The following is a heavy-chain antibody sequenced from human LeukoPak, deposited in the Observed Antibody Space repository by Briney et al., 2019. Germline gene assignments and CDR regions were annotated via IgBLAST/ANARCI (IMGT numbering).Heavy chain of an antibody. Sequence: SETLSLTCTVSGGSIGSGTYYWGWIRQPPGKGLEWIGSIYHSGNAYYNQSLMSRVTISVDTSKNQFSLKVSSATAADTAVYYCARDLRGAYMDCFDYWGQGTLVTVSS. J-gene: IGHJ4*02. V-gene: IGHV4-39*07. CDR3: ARDLRGAYMDCFDY. CDR1: GGSIGSGTYY. CDR2: IYHSGNA. D-gene: IGHD3-16*01.